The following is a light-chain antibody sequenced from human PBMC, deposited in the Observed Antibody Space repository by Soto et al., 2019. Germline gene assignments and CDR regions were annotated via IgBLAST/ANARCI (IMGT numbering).Light chain of an antibody. CDR2: DVS. V-gene: IGLV2-14*01. Sequence: SVLTPPASVSGSPGQSITLSCTGNSSDVGGYNYVSWYQQHPGKAPKLMIYDVSNRPSGVSNRFSGSKSGNTASLTISGLQAEDEADYYCSSYTSSSPYVFGTGTKVTVL. J-gene: IGLJ1*01. CDR3: SSYTSSSPYV. CDR1: SSDVGGYNY.